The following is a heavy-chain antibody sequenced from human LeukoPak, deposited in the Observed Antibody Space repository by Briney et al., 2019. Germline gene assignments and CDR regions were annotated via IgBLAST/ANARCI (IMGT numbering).Heavy chain of an antibody. D-gene: IGHD2-2*02. CDR1: GYTFTSYG. Sequence: ASVKVSCKASGYTFTSYGISWVRQAPGQGLEWMGWINPNSGGTNYAQKFQGRVTMTRDTSISTAYMELSRLRSDDTAVYYCAMGYCSSTSCYRGFFDYWGQGTLVTVSS. V-gene: IGHV1-2*02. CDR2: INPNSGGT. CDR3: AMGYCSSTSCYRGFFDY. J-gene: IGHJ4*02.